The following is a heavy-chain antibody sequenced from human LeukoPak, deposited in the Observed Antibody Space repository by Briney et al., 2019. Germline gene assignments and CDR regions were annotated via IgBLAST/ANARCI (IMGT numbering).Heavy chain of an antibody. J-gene: IGHJ4*02. V-gene: IGHV1-69*05. CDR3: ARVKYYDSSGYYLGYFDY. Sequence: IFGTANYAQKFQGRVTITTEETTSTDYMEMSRRRSEDTAVYYCARVKYYDSSGYYLGYFDYWGQGTLVTVSS. D-gene: IGHD3-22*01. CDR2: IFGTA.